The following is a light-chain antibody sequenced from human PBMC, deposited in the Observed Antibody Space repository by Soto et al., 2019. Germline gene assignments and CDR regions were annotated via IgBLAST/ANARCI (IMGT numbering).Light chain of an antibody. CDR2: GAS. CDR3: QQYGSSPRLT. CDR1: QSVSSSY. V-gene: IGKV3-20*01. Sequence: EIVLTQSPGTLSLSPGERATPSCRASQSVSSSYLAWYQQKPGQAPRLLIYGASSRATGIPDRFSGSGSGTDFTLTISRLESEDFAVYYCQQYGSSPRLTFGGGTKVEIK. J-gene: IGKJ4*01.